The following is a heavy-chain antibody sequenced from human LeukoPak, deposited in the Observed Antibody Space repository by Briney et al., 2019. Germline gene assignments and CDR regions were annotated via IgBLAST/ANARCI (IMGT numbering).Heavy chain of an antibody. D-gene: IGHD2-2*01. Sequence: PGGSLRLSCAASGFTFSGSAMHWVRHAPGKGLEWVSYIGSSSSTIYYADSVKGRFTISRDNAKSSLYLQMNSLRADDTAVYYCARDLVVVSGDWGQGTLVTVSS. CDR3: ARDLVVVSGD. CDR1: GFTFSGSA. CDR2: IGSSSSTI. J-gene: IGHJ4*02. V-gene: IGHV3-48*01.